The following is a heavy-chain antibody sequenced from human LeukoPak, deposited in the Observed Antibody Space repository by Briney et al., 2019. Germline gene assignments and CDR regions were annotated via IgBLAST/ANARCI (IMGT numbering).Heavy chain of an antibody. CDR2: ISYDGSNK. V-gene: IGHV3-30-3*01. Sequence: GGSLRLSCAASGFTFSSYAMHWVRQAPGKGLEWVAVISYDGSNKYYADSVKGRFTISRDNSKNTLYLQMNSLRAEDTAVYYCARCSTGMTVPQRHYMDVWGKGTTVTVSS. CDR1: GFTFSSYA. D-gene: IGHD3-22*01. CDR3: ARCSTGMTVPQRHYMDV. J-gene: IGHJ6*03.